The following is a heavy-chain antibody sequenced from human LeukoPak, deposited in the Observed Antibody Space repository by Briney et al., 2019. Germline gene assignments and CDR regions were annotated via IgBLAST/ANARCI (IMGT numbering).Heavy chain of an antibody. CDR2: ISGSGGST. Sequence: GGSLRLSCAASGFTFSSYAMGWVRQAPGKGLEWVSGISGSGGSTYYADSVKGRFTISRDNSKNTLYLQMNSLRAEDTAVYYCAKTLPLMGDLEDWLLPSYYYYGMDVWGQGTTVTVPS. CDR3: AKTLPLMGDLEDWLLPSYYYYGMDV. J-gene: IGHJ6*02. D-gene: IGHD3-9*01. V-gene: IGHV3-23*01. CDR1: GFTFSSYA.